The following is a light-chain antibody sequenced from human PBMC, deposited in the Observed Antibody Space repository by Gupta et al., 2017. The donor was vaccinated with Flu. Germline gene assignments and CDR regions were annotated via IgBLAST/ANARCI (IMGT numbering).Light chain of an antibody. CDR3: GTWDTRLSAEV. CDR1: SSNIGNKF. CDR2: ENN. V-gene: IGLV1-51*02. J-gene: IGLJ2*01. Sequence: SVLTQPHSVSASPGQKVTISCFGSSSNIGNKFVSWYQQLPATAPQLLIYENNKRPSCIPDRFSGSKSGTSATLGITGLQTADEADYYCGTWDTRLSAEVFGGGTKLTVL.